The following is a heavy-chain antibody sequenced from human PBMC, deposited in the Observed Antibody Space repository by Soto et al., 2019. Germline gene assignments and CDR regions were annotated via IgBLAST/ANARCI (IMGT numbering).Heavy chain of an antibody. Sequence: ASVKVSCKASGGTFSSYAISWVRQAPGQGLEWMGGIIPIFGTANYAQKFQGRVTITADESTSTAYMELSSLRSEDTAVYYCAGGAYGSGSYYYYYYGMDVWGQGTTVTVSS. CDR2: IIPIFGTA. CDR1: GGTFSSYA. CDR3: AGGAYGSGSYYYYYYGMDV. V-gene: IGHV1-69*13. J-gene: IGHJ6*02. D-gene: IGHD3-10*01.